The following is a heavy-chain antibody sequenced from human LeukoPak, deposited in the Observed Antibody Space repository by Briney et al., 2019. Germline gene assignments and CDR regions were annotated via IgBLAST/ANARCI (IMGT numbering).Heavy chain of an antibody. J-gene: IGHJ1*01. CDR3: ATLTYCSGGSCFPKYFQH. D-gene: IGHD2-15*01. V-gene: IGHV4-59*08. CDR2: IYYSGST. CDR1: GGSIGSYY. Sequence: PSETLSLTCTVSGGSIGSYYWSWIRQPPGKGLEWIGYIYYSGSTNHNPSLKSRVTISVDTSKNQFSLKLSSVTAADTAVYYCATLTYCSGGSCFPKYFQHWGQGTLVAVSS.